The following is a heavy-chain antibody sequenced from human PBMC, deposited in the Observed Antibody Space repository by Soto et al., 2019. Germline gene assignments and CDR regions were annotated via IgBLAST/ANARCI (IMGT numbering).Heavy chain of an antibody. CDR2: IYPGDSDT. CDR3: ARLYGNYLNY. CDR1: GYRFSNYW. V-gene: IGHV5-51*01. D-gene: IGHD4-17*01. J-gene: IGHJ4*02. Sequence: PGESLKISCKGSGYRFSNYWIGWVRQMPGKGLEWMGVIYPGDSDTRYSASFQGQVTISADKSISTAYLQWSSLKASDTAMYYCARLYGNYLNYWGQGTLVTVSS.